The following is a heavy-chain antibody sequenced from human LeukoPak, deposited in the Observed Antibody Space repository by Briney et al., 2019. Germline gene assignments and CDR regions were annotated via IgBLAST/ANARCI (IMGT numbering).Heavy chain of an antibody. CDR2: ISGRGVNT. Sequence: GGSLRLSCAPSGLTFRSYAMPWPPHAPGKGLEWVSAISGRGVNTYYAHSVKGRFTISRDNSKKKLCLQMNRLSAEGTDVYYCAGGSSGWYSDYWGQGTLVTVSS. CDR1: GLTFRSYA. V-gene: IGHV3-23*01. CDR3: AGGSSGWYSDY. D-gene: IGHD6-19*01. J-gene: IGHJ4*02.